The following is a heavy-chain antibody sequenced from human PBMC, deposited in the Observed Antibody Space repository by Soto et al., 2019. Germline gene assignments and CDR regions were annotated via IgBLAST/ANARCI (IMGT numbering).Heavy chain of an antibody. Sequence: PSETLSLTCTVSGGSISSYYWSWIRQPPGKGLEWIGYIYYSGSTNYNPSLKSRVTISVDTSKNQFSLKLSSVTAADTAVYYCARSFVGSSSWPPKLGYWFDPWGQGTLVTVSS. V-gene: IGHV4-59*08. D-gene: IGHD6-13*01. J-gene: IGHJ5*02. CDR2: IYYSGST. CDR1: GGSISSYY. CDR3: ARSFVGSSSWPPKLGYWFDP.